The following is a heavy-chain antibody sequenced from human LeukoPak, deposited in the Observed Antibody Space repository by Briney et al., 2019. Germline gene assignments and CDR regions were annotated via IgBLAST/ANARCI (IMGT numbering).Heavy chain of an antibody. CDR2: IYHSGST. J-gene: IGHJ4*02. CDR1: GYSISSGYY. CDR3: ARAEPGYSSSWYAFSG. V-gene: IGHV4-38-2*02. Sequence: PSETLSLTCTVSGYSISSGYYWGWIRQPPGKGLEWIGSIYHSGSTYYNPSLKSRVTVSVDTSKNQFSLKLSSVTAADTAVYYCARAEPGYSSSWYAFSGWGQGTLVTVSS. D-gene: IGHD6-13*01.